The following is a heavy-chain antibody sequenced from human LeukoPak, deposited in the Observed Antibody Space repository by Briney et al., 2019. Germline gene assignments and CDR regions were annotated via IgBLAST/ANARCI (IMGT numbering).Heavy chain of an antibody. CDR1: GYTFTSYG. D-gene: IGHD3-22*01. Sequence: ASVKVSCKASGYTFTSYGISRVRQAPGQGLEWMGWISAYNGNTNYAQKLQGRVTMTTDTSTSTAYMELRSLRSDDTAVYYCAGTDRKGHYYDSSGYYPFDYWGQGTLVTVSS. CDR3: AGTDRKGHYYDSSGYYPFDY. J-gene: IGHJ4*02. CDR2: ISAYNGNT. V-gene: IGHV1-18*01.